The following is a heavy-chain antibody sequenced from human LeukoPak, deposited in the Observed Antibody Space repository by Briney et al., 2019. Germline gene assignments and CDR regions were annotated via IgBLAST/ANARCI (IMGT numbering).Heavy chain of an antibody. CDR3: ARDMGDIVVPAVLYYSGMDV. J-gene: IGHJ6*02. D-gene: IGHD2-2*01. CDR1: GFTFSSYA. CDR2: ISYDGSNK. Sequence: GGSLRLSCAASGFTFSSYAMHWVRQAPGKGLEWVAVISYDGSNKYYADSVKGRFTISRDNSKNTLYLQMNSLRAEDTAVYYCARDMGDIVVPAVLYYSGMDVWGQGTTVTVSS. V-gene: IGHV3-30-3*01.